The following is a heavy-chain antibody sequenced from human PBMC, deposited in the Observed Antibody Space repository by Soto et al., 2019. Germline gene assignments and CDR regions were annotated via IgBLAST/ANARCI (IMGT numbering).Heavy chain of an antibody. D-gene: IGHD1-26*01. J-gene: IGHJ4*02. CDR2: ISSSSSTI. V-gene: IGHV3-48*02. Sequence: EVQLVESGGGLVQPGGSLRLSCAASGFTFSSYSMNWVRQAPGKGLEWVSYISSSSSTIYYADSVKGRFTISRDNAKNSLYLQMNSLRDKDTAVYYCARDLLRVGAMNFDYWGQGTLVTVSS. CDR3: ARDLLRVGAMNFDY. CDR1: GFTFSSYS.